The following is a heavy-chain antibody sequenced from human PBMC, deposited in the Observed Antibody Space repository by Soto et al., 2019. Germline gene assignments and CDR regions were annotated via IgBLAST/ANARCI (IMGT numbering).Heavy chain of an antibody. CDR2: INPSGGST. D-gene: IGHD3-22*01. J-gene: IGHJ4*02. V-gene: IGHV1-46*01. Sequence: QVQLVQSGAEVKKPGASVKVSCKASGYIFTNHYIHWVRQAPGQGLEWMGIINPSGGSTNYLQKFKGRVTMTRDMSTSTVYMELSSLRSEDTAVYFCARADYYDSSGFYYDYWGQGTLVTVSS. CDR1: GYIFTNHY. CDR3: ARADYYDSSGFYYDY.